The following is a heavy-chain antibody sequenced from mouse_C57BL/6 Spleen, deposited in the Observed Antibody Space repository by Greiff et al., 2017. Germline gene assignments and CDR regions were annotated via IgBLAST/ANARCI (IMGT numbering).Heavy chain of an antibody. J-gene: IGHJ1*03. D-gene: IGHD1-1*01. CDR1: GFNIKDYY. CDR2: IDPEDGET. CDR3: ALYYGSSPYWYFDG. Sequence: VQLKQSGAELVKPGASVKLSCTASGFNIKDYYMHWVKQRTEQGLEWIGRIDPEDGETKYAPKFPGKATITADTSSNTAYLQLSSLTSEDTAVYYCALYYGSSPYWYFDGWGTGTTVTVSS. V-gene: IGHV14-2*01.